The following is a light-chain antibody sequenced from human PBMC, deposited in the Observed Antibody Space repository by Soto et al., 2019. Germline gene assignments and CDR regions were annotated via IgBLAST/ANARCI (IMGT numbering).Light chain of an antibody. CDR3: QSYDTSLRGSEV. Sequence: QSVLTQPPSVSGAPGQRVTISCTGGSSNIGAGYDVHWYQQLPGTAPKLLIYGNNNRPSGVPDRFSVSKSGTSASLAITGLQTEDEADYSCQSYDTSLRGSEVFGGGTKVTVL. CDR1: SSNIGAGYD. J-gene: IGLJ2*01. CDR2: GNN. V-gene: IGLV1-40*01.